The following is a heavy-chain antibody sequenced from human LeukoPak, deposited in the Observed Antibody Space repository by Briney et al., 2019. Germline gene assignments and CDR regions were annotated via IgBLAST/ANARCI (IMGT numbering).Heavy chain of an antibody. V-gene: IGHV1-69*05. D-gene: IGHD3-22*01. CDR1: GGTFSSYA. Sequence: SVKVSCKASGGTFSSYAISWVRQAPGQGLEWMGGNIPIFGTANYAQKFQGRVTITTDESTSTAYMELSSLRSEDTAVYYCARGLGYYDSSGSPTYYYMDVWGKGTTVTVSS. J-gene: IGHJ6*03. CDR2: NIPIFGTA. CDR3: ARGLGYYDSSGSPTYYYMDV.